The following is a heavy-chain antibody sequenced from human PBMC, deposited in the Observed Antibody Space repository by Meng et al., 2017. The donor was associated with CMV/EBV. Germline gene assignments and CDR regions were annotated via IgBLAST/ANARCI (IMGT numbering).Heavy chain of an antibody. D-gene: IGHD5-18*01. J-gene: IGHJ4*02. Sequence: GESLKISCAASGFTFSSYAMHWVRQAPGKGLEWVAVISYDGSNKYYADSVKGRFTISRDNSKNTLYLQMNSLRAEDTAVYYCAREHTATVTWGPLDYWGQGTLVTVSS. CDR1: GFTFSSYA. CDR2: ISYDGSNK. V-gene: IGHV3-30-3*01. CDR3: AREHTATVTWGPLDY.